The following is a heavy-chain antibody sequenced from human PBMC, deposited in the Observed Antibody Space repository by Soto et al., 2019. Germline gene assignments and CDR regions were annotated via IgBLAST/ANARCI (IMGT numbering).Heavy chain of an antibody. V-gene: IGHV3-30-3*01. CDR3: ASLQNYDFWGGYFAY. J-gene: IGHJ4*02. Sequence: PGGSLRLSCAASGFTFSSYAMHWVRQAPGKGLEWVAVISYDGSNKYYADSMKGRFTISRDNSKNTLYLQMNSLRAEDTAVYYCASLQNYDFWGGYFAYWGQGTLVTVSS. D-gene: IGHD3-3*01. CDR2: ISYDGSNK. CDR1: GFTFSSYA.